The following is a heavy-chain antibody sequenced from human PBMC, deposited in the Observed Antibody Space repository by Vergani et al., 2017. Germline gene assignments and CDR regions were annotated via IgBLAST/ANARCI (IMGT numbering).Heavy chain of an antibody. J-gene: IGHJ4*02. CDR1: GFSFSSYE. V-gene: IGHV3-48*03. CDR2: ISSSGSTK. Sequence: EVQLVESGGGLVQPGGSLRLSCAASGFSFSSYEMNWVRQAPGKGLEWVSYISSSGSTKYYADSVKGRFTISRDNAKNSLYLHMNSLRAEDTAVYYCARGGIAVAGTGTRYFDYWGQGTLVTVSS. CDR3: ARGGIAVAGTGTRYFDY. D-gene: IGHD6-19*01.